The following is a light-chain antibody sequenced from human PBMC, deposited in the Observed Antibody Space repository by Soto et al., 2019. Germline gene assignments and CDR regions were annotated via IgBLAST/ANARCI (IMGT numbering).Light chain of an antibody. J-gene: IGLJ1*01. Sequence: QSALTQPPSVSGSPGQSVTISCTGTSSDVGGYNRVSWYQQPPGKAPELLIYDVSNRPSGGSTRFSGSKSGNTASLTISGLQAEDEADYYCTSYATGSAYVFGPGTKVTVL. CDR3: TSYATGSAYV. V-gene: IGLV2-18*02. CDR1: SSDVGGYNR. CDR2: DVS.